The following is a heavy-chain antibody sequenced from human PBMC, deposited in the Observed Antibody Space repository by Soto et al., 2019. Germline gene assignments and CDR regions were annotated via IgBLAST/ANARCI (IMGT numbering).Heavy chain of an antibody. CDR3: ASDYYYGSGSYYNGGWFDP. Sequence: PSETLSLTCAVYGGSFSGYYWSWIRQPPGKGLEWIGEINHSGSTNYNPSLKSRVTISVDTSKNQFSLKLSSVTAADTAVYYCASDYYYGSGSYYNGGWFDPWGQGTLVTVSS. J-gene: IGHJ5*02. D-gene: IGHD3-10*01. V-gene: IGHV4-34*01. CDR1: GGSFSGYY. CDR2: INHSGST.